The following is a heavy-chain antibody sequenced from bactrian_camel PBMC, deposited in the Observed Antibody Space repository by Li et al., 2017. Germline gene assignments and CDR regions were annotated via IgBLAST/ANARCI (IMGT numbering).Heavy chain of an antibody. CDR3: QSRCFRDGNWRLV. V-gene: IGHV3S53*01. D-gene: IGHD8*01. Sequence: HVQLVESGGGSVQTGGSLRLSCTAPGFTSFACSMDWYRQAEGKQREWASAISPDGTTKLADSIKGRFAISQDKDKDTVYLQLNRATPEDTAMYSCQSRCFRDGNWRLVRGKGTQVTVS. CDR1: GFTSFACS. CDR2: ISPDGTT. J-gene: IGHJ4*01.